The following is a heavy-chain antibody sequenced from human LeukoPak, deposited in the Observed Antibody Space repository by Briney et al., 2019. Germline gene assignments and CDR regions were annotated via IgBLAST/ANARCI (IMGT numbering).Heavy chain of an antibody. CDR3: ARSSGSTWYLADY. D-gene: IGHD6-13*01. CDR1: GFTFSSYA. Sequence: GGSLRLSCAASGFTFSSYAMHWVRQAPGRGLEFVSAISSKGGSTYYANSVKGRFTISRDNSKNTLYLQMGSLGAEDMAVYYCARSSGSTWYLADYWGQGTLVTVSS. J-gene: IGHJ4*02. CDR2: ISSKGGST. V-gene: IGHV3-64*01.